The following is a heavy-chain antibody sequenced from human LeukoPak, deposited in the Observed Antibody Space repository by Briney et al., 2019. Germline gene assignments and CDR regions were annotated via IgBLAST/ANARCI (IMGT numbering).Heavy chain of an antibody. CDR2: IYHSRST. V-gene: IGHV4-38-2*02. CDR1: GYSISSGYY. CDR3: ARDRDGGGEWELWNNWFDP. Sequence: SETLSLTCTVSGYSISSGYYWGWIRQPPGKGLEWIGSIYHSRSTYYNPSLKSRVTISVDTSKNQFSLKLSSVIAADTAVYYCARDRDGGGEWELWNNWFDPWGQGTLVTVSS. D-gene: IGHD1-26*01. J-gene: IGHJ5*02.